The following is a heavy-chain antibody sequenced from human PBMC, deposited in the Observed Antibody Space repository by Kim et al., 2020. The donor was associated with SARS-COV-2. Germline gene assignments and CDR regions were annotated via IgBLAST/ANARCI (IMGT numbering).Heavy chain of an antibody. CDR3: ARRGGNYYGSGSYSMDV. J-gene: IGHJ6*02. V-gene: IGHV3-33*05. Sequence: GGSLRLSCAASGFTFSSYGMHWVRQAPGKGLEWVAVISYDGSNKYYADSVKGRFTISRDNSKNTLYLQMNSLRAEDTAVYYCARRGGNYYGSGSYSMDVWGQGTTVTVSS. D-gene: IGHD3-10*01. CDR1: GFTFSSYG. CDR2: ISYDGSNK.